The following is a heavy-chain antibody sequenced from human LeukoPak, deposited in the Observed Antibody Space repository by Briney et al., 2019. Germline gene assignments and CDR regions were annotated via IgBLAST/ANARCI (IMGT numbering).Heavy chain of an antibody. CDR2: IYYSGST. V-gene: IGHV4-31*03. D-gene: IGHD1-26*01. J-gene: IGHJ4*02. CDR3: ARGSDGNGYIDY. CDR1: GGSISSGGYY. Sequence: SQTLSLTCTVSGGSISSGGYYWSWIRQHPGKGLEWIGYIYYSGSTYYNPSLKSRVTISRDMSKNRVSLKVTSVTAADTALYFCARGSDGNGYIDYWGQGTLVTVSS.